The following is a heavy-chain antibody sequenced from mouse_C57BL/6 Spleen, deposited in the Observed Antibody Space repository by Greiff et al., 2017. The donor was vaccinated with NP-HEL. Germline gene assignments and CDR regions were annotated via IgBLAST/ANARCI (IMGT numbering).Heavy chain of an antibody. CDR3: ARDYGSSSYWYFDV. D-gene: IGHD1-1*01. CDR2: IHPNSGST. J-gene: IGHJ1*03. CDR1: GYTFTSYW. V-gene: IGHV1-64*01. Sequence: QVQLQQPGAELVKPGASVKLSCKASGYTFTSYWMHWVKQRPGQGLEWIGMIHPNSGSTNYNEKFKSKATLTVDKSSSTAYMQLSSLTSEDSAVDYCARDYGSSSYWYFDVWGTGTTVTVSS.